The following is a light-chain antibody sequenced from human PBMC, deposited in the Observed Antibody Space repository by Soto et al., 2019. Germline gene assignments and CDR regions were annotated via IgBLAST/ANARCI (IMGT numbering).Light chain of an antibody. CDR2: DGF. Sequence: DIQMTQSPSTLSASVGDRVTITCRASQSISRWLAWYQQKPGKAPNLLIHDGFSLESGVPSRFSGSGSGTDFTLPLTSLQPDDFETYYCQQYHTSWTFGQGTRVEI. J-gene: IGKJ1*01. CDR3: QQYHTSWT. CDR1: QSISRW. V-gene: IGKV1-5*01.